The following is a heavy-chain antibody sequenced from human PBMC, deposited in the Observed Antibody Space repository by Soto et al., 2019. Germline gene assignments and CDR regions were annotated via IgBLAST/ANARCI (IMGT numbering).Heavy chain of an antibody. Sequence: QLQLQESGPGLVKPSETLSLTCIVSGGSITRNNHYWGWIRQSPGKGLEWIGSILYSGSTYSNPSLKSRVTLSVETSKKHLSLKMRTVTAADTALYYGARLSRSGWYQGSYFDYWGQGTLVTVSS. J-gene: IGHJ4*02. D-gene: IGHD6-19*01. CDR3: ARLSRSGWYQGSYFDY. CDR1: GGSITRNNHY. V-gene: IGHV4-39*01. CDR2: ILYSGST.